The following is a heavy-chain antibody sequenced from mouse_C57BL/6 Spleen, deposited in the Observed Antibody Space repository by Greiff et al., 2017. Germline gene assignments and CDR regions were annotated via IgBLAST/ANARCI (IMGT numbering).Heavy chain of an antibody. CDR1: GYSITSGYY. J-gene: IGHJ3*01. D-gene: IGHD2-12*01. Sequence: EVQLQQSGPGLVKPSQSLSLTCSVTGYSITSGYYWNWIRQFPGNKLEWMGYISYDGSNNYNPSLKNRISITRDTSKNQFFLKLNSVTTEDTATYYCAREGLYYSGFAYWGQGTLVTVSA. V-gene: IGHV3-6*01. CDR3: AREGLYYSGFAY. CDR2: ISYDGSN.